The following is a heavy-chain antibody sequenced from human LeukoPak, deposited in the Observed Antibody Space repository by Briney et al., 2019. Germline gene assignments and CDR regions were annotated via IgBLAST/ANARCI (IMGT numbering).Heavy chain of an antibody. CDR2: ISAYNGNT. V-gene: IGHV1-18*01. D-gene: IGHD1-26*01. J-gene: IGHJ6*03. Sequence: ASVKVSCKASGYTFTSYGISWVRQAPGQGLEWMGWISAYNGNTNYAQKLQGRVTMTTDTSTSTAYMELRSLRSDDTAVYYCASQVGAKNGRYYYYMDVWGKGTTVTVSS. CDR1: GYTFTSYG. CDR3: ASQVGAKNGRYYYYMDV.